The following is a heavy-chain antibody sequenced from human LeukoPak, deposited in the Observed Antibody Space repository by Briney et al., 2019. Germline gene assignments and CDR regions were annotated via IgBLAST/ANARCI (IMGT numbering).Heavy chain of an antibody. CDR1: GFTFSSYW. CDR2: INSDGSST. J-gene: IGHJ4*02. D-gene: IGHD3-22*01. V-gene: IGHV3-74*01. Sequence: GGSLRLSCEASGFTFSSYWMHWVRQAPGKGLVWVSRINSDGSSTSYADSVKGRFTISRDNAKKTLYLQMNSLRAEDTAVYYCASGEFDYYDSIIFGGQGTLGTVSS. CDR3: ASGEFDYYDSIIF.